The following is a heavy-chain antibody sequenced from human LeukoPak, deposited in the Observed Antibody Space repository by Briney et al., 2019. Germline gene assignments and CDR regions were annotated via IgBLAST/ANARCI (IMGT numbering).Heavy chain of an antibody. J-gene: IGHJ4*02. CDR2: INHSGST. CDR1: GGSISSSSYY. Sequence: SETLSLTCTVSGGSISSSSYYWGWIRQPPGKGLEWIGEINHSGSTNYNPSLKSRVTISVDTSKNQFSLKLSSVTAADTAVYYCARGLAVGLWGQGTLVTVSS. V-gene: IGHV4-39*07. CDR3: ARGLAVGL.